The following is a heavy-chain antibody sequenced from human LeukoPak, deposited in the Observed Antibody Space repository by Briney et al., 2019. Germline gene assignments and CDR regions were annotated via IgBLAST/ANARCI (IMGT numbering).Heavy chain of an antibody. CDR1: GGSISSYY. Sequence: PSETLSLTCTVSGGSISSYYWSWIRQPPGKGLKWIRYIYYSGSTNYNPSLKSRVTISVDTSKNQFSLKLSSVTAADTAVYYCARVGIVVVPAAIPHFDYWGQGTLVTVSS. CDR2: IYYSGST. J-gene: IGHJ4*02. D-gene: IGHD2-2*01. CDR3: ARVGIVVVPAAIPHFDY. V-gene: IGHV4-59*01.